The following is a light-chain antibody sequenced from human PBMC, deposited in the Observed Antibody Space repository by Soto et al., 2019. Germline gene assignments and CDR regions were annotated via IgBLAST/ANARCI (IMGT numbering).Light chain of an antibody. CDR3: AAWDDSLTGSWV. CDR1: SSNIGHNT. V-gene: IGLV1-44*01. Sequence: QSVLTQPPSASGTPGQRVTISCSGSSSNIGHNTGNWYQQLPGTAPKLLIYSNSHRPSGVPDRFSGSKSGTSASLAISGLQSEDEADYYCAAWDDSLTGSWVFGGGTKVTVL. J-gene: IGLJ3*02. CDR2: SNS.